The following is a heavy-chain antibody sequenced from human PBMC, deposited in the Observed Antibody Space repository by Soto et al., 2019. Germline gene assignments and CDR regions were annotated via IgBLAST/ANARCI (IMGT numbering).Heavy chain of an antibody. D-gene: IGHD1-26*01. CDR2: IYYSGST. J-gene: IGHJ4*02. CDR3: TRGFFSGSSYSGSWYFFDS. Sequence: PGKGLEWIGYIYYSGSTYYNPSLKSRVTISEDTPKNQFSLKLTYVTAADTAVYYCTRGFFSGSSYSGSWYFFDSWGQGTMVTVSS. V-gene: IGHV4-30-4*01.